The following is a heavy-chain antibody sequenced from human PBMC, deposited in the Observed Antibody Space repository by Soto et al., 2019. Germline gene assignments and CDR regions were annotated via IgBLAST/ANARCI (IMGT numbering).Heavy chain of an antibody. D-gene: IGHD2-21*02. CDR2: IDGDGTST. Sequence: GGSLRLSCAASGFTFSGYWMYWVRQSPGKGLVWVSRIDGDGTSTGYADSVKGRFTISRDNAKNTLYLQMNSLRAEDTAVYFCARELRDSHIHFDHWGQGTRVTVS. J-gene: IGHJ5*02. CDR1: GFTFSGYW. V-gene: IGHV3-74*01. CDR3: ARELRDSHIHFDH.